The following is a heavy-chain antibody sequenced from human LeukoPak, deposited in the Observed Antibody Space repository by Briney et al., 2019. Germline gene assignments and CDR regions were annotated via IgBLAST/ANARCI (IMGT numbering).Heavy chain of an antibody. CDR1: GGSFSGYY. V-gene: IGHV4-34*01. CDR2: INHSGST. CDR3: ARFNDPWFSFDY. D-gene: IGHD3-10*01. Sequence: PSETLSLTCAVYGGSFSGYYWSWIRQPPGKGLEWIGEINHSGSTNYNPSLKSRVTISVDTSKNQFSLKLSSVTAADTAVYYCARFNDPWFSFDYWGQGTLVTVSS. J-gene: IGHJ4*02.